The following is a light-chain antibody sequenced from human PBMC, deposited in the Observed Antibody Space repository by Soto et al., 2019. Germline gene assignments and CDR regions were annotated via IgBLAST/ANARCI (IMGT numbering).Light chain of an antibody. CDR3: QQYNNWPPWP. J-gene: IGKJ1*01. CDR1: QSVSSY. Sequence: EIVLTKSAATLSLSPGERATLSCRASQSVSSYLAWYQQKPGQVPRLLIYDASTRATGIPARFSGSGSGTEFTLTISSLQSEDFAVYYCQQYNNWPPWPFGQGTKVDIK. V-gene: IGKV3-15*01. CDR2: DAS.